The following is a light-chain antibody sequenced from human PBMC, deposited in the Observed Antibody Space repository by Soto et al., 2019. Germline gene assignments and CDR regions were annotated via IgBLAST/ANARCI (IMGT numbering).Light chain of an antibody. CDR3: AAWDDSLRV. Sequence: QSVLTRPPSASGTPGQRVTISCSGSSSNIGSNYVYWYQQLPGTAPKLLIYRNNQRPSGVPDRFSGSKSGTSASLAISGLRSEDEADYYGAAWDDSLRVFGGGTKLTVL. CDR1: SSNIGSNY. J-gene: IGLJ2*01. CDR2: RNN. V-gene: IGLV1-47*01.